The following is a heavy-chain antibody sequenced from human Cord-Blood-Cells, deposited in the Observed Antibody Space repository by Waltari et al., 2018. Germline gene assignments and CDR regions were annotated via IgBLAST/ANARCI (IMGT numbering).Heavy chain of an antibody. CDR2: IYYSWAT. Sequence: QLQLQESGPGLVKPSETLSLTCTVSGGSISSSSYYWGWIRQPPGKGLEWIGIIYYSWATSYNPALQSLVAIAVDTSKNQFSLKLSSVTAADTAVYYCARPPYYDFWSGYYDAFDIWGQGTMVTVSS. CDR1: GGSISSSSYY. J-gene: IGHJ3*02. D-gene: IGHD3-3*01. CDR3: ARPPYYDFWSGYYDAFDI. V-gene: IGHV4-39*01.